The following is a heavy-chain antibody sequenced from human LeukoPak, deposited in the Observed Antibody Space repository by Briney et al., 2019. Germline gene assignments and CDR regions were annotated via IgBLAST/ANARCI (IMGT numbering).Heavy chain of an antibody. J-gene: IGHJ4*02. CDR1: GFTFSSYS. Sequence: GGSLRLSCAASGFTFSSYSMNWVRQAPGKGLEWVSSISSSSSYIYYADSVKGRFTISRDNAKNSLYLQMNSLRAEDTAVYYCARDFPDYDFWSGYPDYWGQGTVVTVSS. D-gene: IGHD3-3*01. CDR2: ISSSSSYI. V-gene: IGHV3-21*01. CDR3: ARDFPDYDFWSGYPDY.